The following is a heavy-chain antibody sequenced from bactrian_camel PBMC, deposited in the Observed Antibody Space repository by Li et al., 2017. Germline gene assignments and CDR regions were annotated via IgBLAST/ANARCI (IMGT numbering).Heavy chain of an antibody. V-gene: IGHV3S1*01. CDR2: IYTRPGIT. D-gene: IGHD2*01. J-gene: IGHJ4*01. Sequence: HVQLVESGGGSVQAGGSLNLSCVVSQWPYTSACVGWFRQSPGKEREKVAHIYTRPGITQYTDSVKGRFTISVDDAGLYLQMNRLASEDTAMYYCASDGWWLLPEYNYWGQGTQVTVS. CDR3: ASDGWWLLPEYNY. CDR1: QWPYTSAC.